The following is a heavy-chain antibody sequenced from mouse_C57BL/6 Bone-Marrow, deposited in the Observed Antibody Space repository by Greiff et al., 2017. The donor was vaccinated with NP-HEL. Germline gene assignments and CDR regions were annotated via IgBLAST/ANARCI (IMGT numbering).Heavy chain of an antibody. Sequence: QVQLQQPGAELVKPGASVKLSCKASGYTFTSYWMHWVKQRPGQGLEWIGMIHPNSGSTNYNEKFKSKATLTVDTSSSTAYMQLSSLTSEDSAVYYCARDSSGWAYWGQGTLVTVSA. CDR2: IHPNSGST. J-gene: IGHJ3*01. D-gene: IGHD3-2*02. V-gene: IGHV1-64*01. CDR1: GYTFTSYW. CDR3: ARDSSGWAY.